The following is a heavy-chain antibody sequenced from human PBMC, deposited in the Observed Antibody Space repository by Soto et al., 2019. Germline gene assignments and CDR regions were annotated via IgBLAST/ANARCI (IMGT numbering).Heavy chain of an antibody. CDR3: ARHSPYYYDSSGYYRYFDY. D-gene: IGHD3-22*01. Sequence: PSETLSLTCTVSGGSVSSGSYYWSWIRQPPGKGLEWIGYIYYSGSTNYNHSLKSRVTISVDTSKNQFSLKLSSVTAADTAVYYCARHSPYYYDSSGYYRYFDYWGQGTLVTVSS. CDR1: GGSVSSGSYY. V-gene: IGHV4-61*01. J-gene: IGHJ4*02. CDR2: IYYSGST.